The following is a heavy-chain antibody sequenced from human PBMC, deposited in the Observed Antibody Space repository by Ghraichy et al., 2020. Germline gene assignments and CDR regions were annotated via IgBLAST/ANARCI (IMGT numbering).Heavy chain of an antibody. V-gene: IGHV1-69*13. CDR2: IITIFGTA. CDR3: ARRSRGGPSGSFLYYFDY. J-gene: IGHJ4*02. Sequence: SVKVSCKASGGTFSSYAISWVRQAPGQGLEWMGGIITIFGTANYAQKFQGRVTITADESTSTAYMELSSLRSEDTAVYYCARRSRGGPSGSFLYYFDYWGQGTLVTVSS. D-gene: IGHD1-26*01. CDR1: GGTFSSYA.